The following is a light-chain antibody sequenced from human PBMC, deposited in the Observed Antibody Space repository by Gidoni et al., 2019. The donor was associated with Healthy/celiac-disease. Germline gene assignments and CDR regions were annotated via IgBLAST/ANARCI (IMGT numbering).Light chain of an antibody. J-gene: IGKJ5*01. CDR2: AAS. CDR1: QSVSSY. CDR3: QQRSNWPS. V-gene: IGKV3-11*01. Sequence: ESVLTQSPATLSLSPGERATLSCRASQSVSSYLAWYQQKPGQAPRLLIYAASNRATGIPARFSGSGSGTDFTLTISSLEPEDFAVYYCQQRSNWPSFGQGTRLEIK.